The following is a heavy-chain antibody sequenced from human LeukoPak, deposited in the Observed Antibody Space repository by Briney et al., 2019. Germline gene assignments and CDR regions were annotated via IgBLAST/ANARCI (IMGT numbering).Heavy chain of an antibody. D-gene: IGHD4-11*01. V-gene: IGHV3-48*01. CDR2: ISSNSRTI. CDR3: ARGGYSRPDY. Sequence: GGSLRLSCAASEFLFSNYGMNWVRQAPGKGLEWVSYISSNSRTINYADSVRGRFTISRDNAKNSLYLQMNSLRVEDTAVYYCARGGYSRPDYWGQGTLVTVSS. J-gene: IGHJ4*02. CDR1: EFLFSNYG.